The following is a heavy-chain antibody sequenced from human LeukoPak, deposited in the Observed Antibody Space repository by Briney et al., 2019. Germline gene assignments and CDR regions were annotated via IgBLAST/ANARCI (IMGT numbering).Heavy chain of an antibody. CDR3: ARDTKRSRARWENLGIDP. V-gene: IGHV1-2*02. Sequence: ASVNVSCYASGYSFTGYYMHWVRQAPGQGLEWMGWINLNSGGTNNAQKYQVKVRMTSATSITTAYLELSRLRSEDTAVYYCARDTKRSRARWENLGIDPWGQGTLVTVSS. J-gene: IGHJ5*02. D-gene: IGHD3-16*01. CDR1: GYSFTGYY. CDR2: INLNSGGT.